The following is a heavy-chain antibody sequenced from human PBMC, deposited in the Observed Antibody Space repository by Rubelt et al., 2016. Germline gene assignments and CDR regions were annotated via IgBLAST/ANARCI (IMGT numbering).Heavy chain of an antibody. CDR3: ARSDIVATITDY. Sequence: EVQLVESGGGLVQPGGSLRLSCAASGSSFSTSWMHWVRQVPGKGLVWVSRINSDGSSTTYADSGKGRFTISRDNAKNSLYLQMNGLRAEDTAVYYCARSDIVATITDYWGQGALVTVSS. V-gene: IGHV3-74*01. CDR2: INSDGSST. J-gene: IGHJ4*02. CDR1: GSSFSTSW. D-gene: IGHD5-12*01.